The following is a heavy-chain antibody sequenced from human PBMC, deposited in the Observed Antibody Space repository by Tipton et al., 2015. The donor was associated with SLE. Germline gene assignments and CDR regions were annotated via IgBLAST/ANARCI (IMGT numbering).Heavy chain of an antibody. CDR2: VHTKGST. D-gene: IGHD3-16*01. J-gene: IGHJ4*02. CDR1: GSSISNYY. V-gene: IGHV4-4*07. Sequence: TLSLTCTVSGSSISNYYWSWIRQSAGKGMEGSGRVHTKGSTSYNPSLKSRLTMSVDMSNNQLYLRLSSVTAADTAVYFCARRPATLFFRLVNYFDSWSQGALVTVSS. CDR3: ARRPATLFFRLVNYFDS.